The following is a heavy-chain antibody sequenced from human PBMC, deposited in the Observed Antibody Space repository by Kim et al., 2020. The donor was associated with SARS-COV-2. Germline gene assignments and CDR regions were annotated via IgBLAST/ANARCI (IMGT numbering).Heavy chain of an antibody. CDR2: ISGSGTNT. Sequence: GGSLRLSCAASGFTFSIYAMSWVRQAPGKGLEWVSTISGSGTNTYYVDSVKGRFTISRDNPKNTLYLQLNSLRVEDTALYYCAKSVRVGGEGDNWGQGTLVTVSS. CDR3: AKSVRVGGEGDN. D-gene: IGHD2-15*01. V-gene: IGHV3-23*01. CDR1: GFTFSIYA. J-gene: IGHJ4*02.